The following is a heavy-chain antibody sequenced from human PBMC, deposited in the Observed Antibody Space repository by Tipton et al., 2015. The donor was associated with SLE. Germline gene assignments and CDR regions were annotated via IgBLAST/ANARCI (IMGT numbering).Heavy chain of an antibody. CDR2: IYSAGTT. CDR3: ARDLGRRGAFDI. CDR1: GFTFTSYA. J-gene: IGHJ3*02. D-gene: IGHD3-10*01. V-gene: IGHV3-23*03. Sequence: GSLRLSCAASGFTFTSYAMTWVRQPPGRGLEWVSIIYSAGTTYYADSVKGRFTVSRDDSKNTLYLQMHSLRAEDTALYYCARDLGRRGAFDIWGQGTMVTVSS.